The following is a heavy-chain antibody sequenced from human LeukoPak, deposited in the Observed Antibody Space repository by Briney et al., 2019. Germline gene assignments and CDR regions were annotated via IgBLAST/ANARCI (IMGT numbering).Heavy chain of an antibody. J-gene: IGHJ6*03. V-gene: IGHV3-48*01. CDR1: GFTFSSYS. CDR3: ARDSYYYYMDV. CDR2: ISGSSGTI. Sequence: PGGSLRLSCVASGFTFSSYSMNWVRQAPGKGLEWVSYISGSSGTIYYADSVKGRFTISRDNAKNSLYLQMNSLRAEDTAVYYCARDSYYYYMDVWGKGTTVTVSS.